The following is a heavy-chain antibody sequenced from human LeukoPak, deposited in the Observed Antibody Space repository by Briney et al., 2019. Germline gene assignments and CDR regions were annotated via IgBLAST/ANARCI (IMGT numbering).Heavy chain of an antibody. J-gene: IGHJ4*02. CDR1: GFTFSTYA. D-gene: IGHD3-22*01. V-gene: IGHV3-23*01. CDR2: ITGAGAT. Sequence: PGGSLRLSCVASGFTFSTYAMRWVRQAPGKGLEWVSSITGAGATSYPASVKGRFTISRDNYKNTLYLQMTSLGTEDTAVYFCAKRDSSGYYIDYWGQGTLVTVSS. CDR3: AKRDSSGYYIDY.